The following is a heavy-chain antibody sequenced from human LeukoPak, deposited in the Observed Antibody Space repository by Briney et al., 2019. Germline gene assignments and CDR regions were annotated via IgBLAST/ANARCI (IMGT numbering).Heavy chain of an antibody. Sequence: ASVKVSCKASGYTFTGYYMHWVRQAPGQGLEWMGWINPNSGGTNYAQKFQGWVTMTRDTSISTAYMELSRLRSDDTAAYYCARAYSIAAAGTLGYWGQGTLVTVSS. J-gene: IGHJ4*02. CDR3: ARAYSIAAAGTLGY. V-gene: IGHV1-2*04. CDR1: GYTFTGYY. D-gene: IGHD6-13*01. CDR2: INPNSGGT.